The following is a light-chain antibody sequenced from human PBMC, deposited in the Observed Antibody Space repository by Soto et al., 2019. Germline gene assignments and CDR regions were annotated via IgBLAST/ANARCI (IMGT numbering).Light chain of an antibody. CDR2: EVS. Sequence: LTQPASVSGSPGQSITISCTGSNSDIGAYNYVSWFQQYPGKAPKLIISEVSNRPSGVSNRFSGSKSGTAASLTISGLQTEDEADYFCFSFTTDWTHVFGTGTKVTVL. V-gene: IGLV2-14*01. CDR3: FSFTTDWTHV. CDR1: NSDIGAYNY. J-gene: IGLJ1*01.